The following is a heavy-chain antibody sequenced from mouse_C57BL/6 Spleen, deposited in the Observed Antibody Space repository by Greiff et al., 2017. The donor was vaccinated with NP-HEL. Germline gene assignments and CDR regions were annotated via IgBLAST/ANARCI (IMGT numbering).Heavy chain of an antibody. V-gene: IGHV1-72*01. CDR3: ANDYDGLYYFDY. Sequence: KESCKASGYTFTSYWMHWVKQRPGRGLEWIGRIDPNSGGTKYNEKFKSKATLTVDKPSSTAYMQLSSLTSEDSAVYYCANDYDGLYYFDYWGQGTTLTVSS. D-gene: IGHD2-4*01. CDR2: IDPNSGGT. J-gene: IGHJ2*01. CDR1: GYTFTSYW.